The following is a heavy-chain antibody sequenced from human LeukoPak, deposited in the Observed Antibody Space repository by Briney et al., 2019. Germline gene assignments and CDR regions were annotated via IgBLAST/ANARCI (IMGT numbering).Heavy chain of an antibody. V-gene: IGHV3-7*01. CDR3: ARDHVVDGLVFDY. J-gene: IGHJ4*02. Sequence: GGSLRLSCAASGFTFSSHWMSWVRQAPGTGLQWVANINQDGSEKYYVDSVKGRFTVSRDNAKNSLYLQMNSLRAEDTAVYYCARDHVVDGLVFDYWGQGALVTVSS. D-gene: IGHD2-15*01. CDR2: INQDGSEK. CDR1: GFTFSSHW.